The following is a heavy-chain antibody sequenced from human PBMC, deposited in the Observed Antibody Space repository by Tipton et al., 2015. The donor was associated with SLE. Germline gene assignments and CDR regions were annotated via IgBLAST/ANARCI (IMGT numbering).Heavy chain of an antibody. CDR1: GFTLSEYG. CDR3: ARGEPLWYEAFDY. CDR2: ISYDGSNK. D-gene: IGHD5-18*01. J-gene: IGHJ4*02. Sequence: SLRLSCEATGFTLSEYGMHWVRQAPGKGLEWVAVISYDGSNKYYADSVKGRFTISRDNSKNTLYLQMNSLRAEDTAVYYCARGEPLWYEAFDYWGQGTLVTVSS. V-gene: IGHV3-30*19.